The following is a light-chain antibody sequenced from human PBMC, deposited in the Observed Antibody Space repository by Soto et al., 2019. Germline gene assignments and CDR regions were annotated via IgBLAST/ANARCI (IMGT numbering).Light chain of an antibody. V-gene: IGKV1-39*01. CDR2: GAS. CDR1: HSISTY. Sequence: IQMTQSPSSLSASVGDRVIIICRSSHSISTYLNWFQQKPREAPQLLIHGASNLQNGVPSRFTGSGSGTNFTLTISSLQPEDFATYFCQQSYSAHTWTFGQGTKVE. J-gene: IGKJ1*01. CDR3: QQSYSAHTWT.